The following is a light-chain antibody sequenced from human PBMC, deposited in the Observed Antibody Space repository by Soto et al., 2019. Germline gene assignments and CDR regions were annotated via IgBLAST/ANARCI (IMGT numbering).Light chain of an antibody. J-gene: IGKJ2*01. Sequence: DIQMTQSPSTLSASVGGRVTITCRASQSISSWLAWYQQKPGKAPKLLIYKASSLESGVPSRFSGSRSGTEFALNISSLQPDDFATYYCQQYNSYPYTFCQATKLEIK. CDR1: QSISSW. CDR2: KAS. V-gene: IGKV1-5*03. CDR3: QQYNSYPYT.